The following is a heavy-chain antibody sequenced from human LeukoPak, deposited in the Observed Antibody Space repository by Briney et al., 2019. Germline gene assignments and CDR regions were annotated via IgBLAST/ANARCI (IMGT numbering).Heavy chain of an antibody. Sequence: SETLSLTCAVYGGSFCGYYWSWIRQPPGKGLEWIGEINHSGSTNYNPSLKSRVTISVDTSKNQFSLKLSSVTAADTAVYYCARSRAKEFTRRYYYMDVWGKGTTVTVSS. V-gene: IGHV4-34*01. CDR3: ARSRAKEFTRRYYYMDV. CDR2: INHSGST. J-gene: IGHJ6*03. D-gene: IGHD2/OR15-2a*01. CDR1: GGSFCGYY.